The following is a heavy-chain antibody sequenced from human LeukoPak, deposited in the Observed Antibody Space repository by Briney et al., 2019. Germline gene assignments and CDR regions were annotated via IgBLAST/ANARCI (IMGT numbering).Heavy chain of an antibody. J-gene: IGHJ3*01. Sequence: SGTLSLTCTVSGDSISRYHWGWIRQPPGKGLEWIAYIYHSGSTDYNPSLKSRVTMSVDMSKNQFSLKLRSVTAADTAVYYCAREGKLEGVFDVGGHGTPATVSS. D-gene: IGHD3-10*01. CDR2: IYHSGST. CDR3: AREGKLEGVFDV. V-gene: IGHV4-59*01. CDR1: GDSISRYH.